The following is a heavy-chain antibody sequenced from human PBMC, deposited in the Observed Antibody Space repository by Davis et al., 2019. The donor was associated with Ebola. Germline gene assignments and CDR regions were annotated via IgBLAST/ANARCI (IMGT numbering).Heavy chain of an antibody. J-gene: IGHJ6*04. Sequence: GESLKISCAASGFTFTDYAMSWVRQAPGKGLEWVSSVVHNDDTHYATSVKGRFTISRDNSENTVFLQMNTLRAEDTAVYYCARAKYYGMDVWGKGTTVTVSS. CDR1: GFTFTDYA. D-gene: IGHD6-6*01. CDR3: ARAKYYGMDV. V-gene: IGHV3-23*01. CDR2: VVHNDDT.